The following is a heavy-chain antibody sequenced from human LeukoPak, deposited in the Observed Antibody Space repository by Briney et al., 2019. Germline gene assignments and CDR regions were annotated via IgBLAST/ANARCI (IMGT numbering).Heavy chain of an antibody. J-gene: IGHJ3*02. CDR3: ARLGPYYGALGAFDI. CDR2: VYSSGNT. D-gene: IGHD4-17*01. V-gene: IGHV4-39*07. CDR1: GGSITSGSFY. Sequence: SETLSLTCTVSGGSITSGSFYWGWIRQPPGKGLEWIASVYSSGNTYYKPSLQSRLTISLDTSKNQFSLKLSSVTAADTAVYYCARLGPYYGALGAFDIWGQGTMVTVSS.